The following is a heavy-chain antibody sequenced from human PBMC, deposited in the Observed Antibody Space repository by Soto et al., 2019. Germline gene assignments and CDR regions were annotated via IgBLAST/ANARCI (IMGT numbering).Heavy chain of an antibody. Sequence: ASVKVSCKASGYTFTNYGISWMRQAPGQGLERMGWINVYNGNTKYAQKVQGRVTMTTDTSTSTAYMELRSLRSDDTAVYYCARGVGSGSYYNQYNWFDPWGQGILVTVSS. J-gene: IGHJ5*02. CDR3: ARGVGSGSYYNQYNWFDP. CDR2: INVYNGNT. D-gene: IGHD3-10*01. V-gene: IGHV1-18*01. CDR1: GYTFTNYG.